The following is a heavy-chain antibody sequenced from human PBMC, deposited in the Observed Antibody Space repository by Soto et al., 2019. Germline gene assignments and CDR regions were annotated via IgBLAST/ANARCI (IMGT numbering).Heavy chain of an antibody. J-gene: IGHJ5*02. V-gene: IGHV1-69*01. CDR3: ARAMPELGTFDWLPNNWFDP. D-gene: IGHD3-9*01. CDR1: GGTFSSYA. CDR2: VIPMYGTS. Sequence: QVQLVQSGAEVRKPGSSVKVSCKASGGTFSSYAISWVRQAPGQGLEWMGRVIPMYGTSNYAQKFQGRVTMTADESTSTAYLELRNLRSEDTAVYYCARAMPELGTFDWLPNNWFDPWGQGTLVTVSS.